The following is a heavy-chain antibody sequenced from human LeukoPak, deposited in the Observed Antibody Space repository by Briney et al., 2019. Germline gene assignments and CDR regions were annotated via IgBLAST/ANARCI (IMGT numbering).Heavy chain of an antibody. V-gene: IGHV3-11*03. Sequence: PGGSLRLSCAASGFTFSDYYMSWIRQAPGKGLEWVSYISSSSSYTNYADSVKGRFTISRDNAKNSLYLQVNSLRAEDTAVYYCARPRRYSSSWYVFDPWGQGTLVTVSS. CDR2: ISSSSSYT. CDR3: ARPRRYSSSWYVFDP. J-gene: IGHJ5*02. D-gene: IGHD6-13*01. CDR1: GFTFSDYY.